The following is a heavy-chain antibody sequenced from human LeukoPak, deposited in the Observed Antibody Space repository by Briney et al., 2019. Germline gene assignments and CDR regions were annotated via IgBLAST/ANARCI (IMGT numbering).Heavy chain of an antibody. Sequence: GASVKVSCKASGYTFTSYGISWVRQAPGQGLEWMGWISAYNGNTNYAQKLQGRVTMTTDTSTSTAYMELRSLRSDDTAVYYCARVRLVVPAAMSAFDIWGQGTMVTVSS. CDR1: GYTFTSYG. J-gene: IGHJ3*02. D-gene: IGHD2-2*01. V-gene: IGHV1-18*01. CDR2: ISAYNGNT. CDR3: ARVRLVVPAAMSAFDI.